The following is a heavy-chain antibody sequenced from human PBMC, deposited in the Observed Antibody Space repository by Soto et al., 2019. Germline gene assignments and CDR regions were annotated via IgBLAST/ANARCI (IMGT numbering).Heavy chain of an antibody. J-gene: IGHJ4*02. D-gene: IGHD3-22*01. V-gene: IGHV4-61*01. CDR2: IYYSGST. CDR3: ARSVYYDSSGYYYY. Sequence: SETLSLTCTVSGGSVSSGSYYWSWIRQPPGKGLEWIGNIYYSGSTNYNPSLKSRVTISVDTSKNQFSLKLSSVTAADTAVYYCARSVYYDSSGYYYYWGQGTLVTVSS. CDR1: GGSVSSGSYY.